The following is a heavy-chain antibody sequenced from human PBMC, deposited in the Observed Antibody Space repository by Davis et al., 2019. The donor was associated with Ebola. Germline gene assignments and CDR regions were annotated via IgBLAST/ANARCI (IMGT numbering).Heavy chain of an antibody. CDR1: GFTFSSYA. J-gene: IGHJ6*02. CDR2: ISGSGGST. CDR3: ARISCTSTSCYSGNYYYYYGVDV. Sequence: GGSLRLSCAASGFTFSSYAMSWVRQAPGKGLEWVSAISGSGGSTYYADSVKGRFTISRDNSKNTLYLEMSSLRAEDTAIYYCARISCTSTSCYSGNYYYYYGVDVWGQGTTVTVSS. V-gene: IGHV3-23*01. D-gene: IGHD2-2*01.